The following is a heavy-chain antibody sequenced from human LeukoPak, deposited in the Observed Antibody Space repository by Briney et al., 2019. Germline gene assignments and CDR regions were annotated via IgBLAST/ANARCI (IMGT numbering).Heavy chain of an antibody. D-gene: IGHD6-13*01. Sequence: PGGSLRLSCPASGFTFSDYTMQWLRQAPGKGLEWVAVIWHDGTYISYGDSVRGRFTISRDNSKNTLYLQMNSLRAEDTAVYYCAREGPTTAVGSGAPDIWGLGTTVTVSS. J-gene: IGHJ3*02. CDR2: IWHDGTYI. V-gene: IGHV3-33*01. CDR1: GFTFSDYT. CDR3: AREGPTTAVGSGAPDI.